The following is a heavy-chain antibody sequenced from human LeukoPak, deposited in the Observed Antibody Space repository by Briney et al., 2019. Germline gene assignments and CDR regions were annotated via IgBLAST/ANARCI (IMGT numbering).Heavy chain of an antibody. CDR2: ISSSSYI. CDR3: AALWGTMVRGVTRGDY. V-gene: IGHV3-21*01. CDR1: GFTFSSYS. Sequence: GGSLRLSCAASGFTFSSYSMNWVRQAPGKGLEWVSSISSSSYIYYADSVKGRFTISRDNAKNSLYLQMNSLRAEDTAVYYCAALWGTMVRGVTRGDYWGQGTLVTVSS. J-gene: IGHJ4*02. D-gene: IGHD3-10*01.